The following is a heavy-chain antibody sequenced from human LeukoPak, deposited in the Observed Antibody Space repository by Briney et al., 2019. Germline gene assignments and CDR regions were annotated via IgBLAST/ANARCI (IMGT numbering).Heavy chain of an antibody. CDR2: INPNSGGT. J-gene: IGHJ6*02. CDR3: ARLDRGSTSLIYGMDV. D-gene: IGHD2-2*01. V-gene: IGHV1-2*02. CDR1: GYTFTGYY. Sequence: GASVKVSCKASGYTFTGYYMHWVRQAPGQGLEWMRWINPNSGGTNYAQKFQGRVTMTRDTSISTAYMELSRLRSDDTAVYYCARLDRGSTSLIYGMDVWGQGTTVTVSS.